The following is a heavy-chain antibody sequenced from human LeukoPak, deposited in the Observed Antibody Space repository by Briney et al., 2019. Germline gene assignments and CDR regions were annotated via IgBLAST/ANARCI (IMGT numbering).Heavy chain of an antibody. V-gene: IGHV4-39*07. D-gene: IGHD6-13*01. J-gene: IGHJ3*02. Sequence: SETLSLTCTVSGGSISSSSYYWGWIRQPPGKGLEWIGSIYYSGSTYYNPSLKSRVTISVDTSKNQFSLKLSSVTAADTAVYYCAREAAAGNAFDIWGQGTMVTVSS. CDR2: IYYSGST. CDR1: GGSISSSSYY. CDR3: AREAAAGNAFDI.